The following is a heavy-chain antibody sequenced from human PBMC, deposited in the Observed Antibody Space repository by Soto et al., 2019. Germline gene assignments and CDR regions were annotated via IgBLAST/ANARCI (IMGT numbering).Heavy chain of an antibody. D-gene: IGHD3-22*01. CDR2: ISGYSGNT. Sequence: QVQLVQSGAEVKKPGASVKVSCKASGYTFTSYGITWVRQAPGQGLEWMGWISGYSGNTNYTQKFQGSVTMTRDTSTNTAYMELRSLRSDDTAVYYCARYGSGYFPIDYWGQGTLVTVSS. J-gene: IGHJ4*02. CDR3: ARYGSGYFPIDY. CDR1: GYTFTSYG. V-gene: IGHV1-18*04.